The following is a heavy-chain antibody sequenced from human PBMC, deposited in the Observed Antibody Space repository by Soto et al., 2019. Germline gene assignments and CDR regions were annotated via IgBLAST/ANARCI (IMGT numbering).Heavy chain of an antibody. J-gene: IGHJ4*02. CDR3: ARATGSNHPFDY. CDR1: GFTFSTYW. V-gene: IGHV3-74*01. D-gene: IGHD3-10*01. CDR2: ISTDGSST. Sequence: EVQLVESGGGLVQPGGSLRLSCAATGFTFSTYWMHWVRQGPGKGLVWVSRISTDGSSTPYADSVKGRFTTTRDNAKNTPYLQMNILRAEDTAVYYCARATGSNHPFDYWGQGSLVTVSS.